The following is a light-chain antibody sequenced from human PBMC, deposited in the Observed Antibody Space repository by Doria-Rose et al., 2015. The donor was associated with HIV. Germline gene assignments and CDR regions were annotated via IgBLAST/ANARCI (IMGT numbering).Light chain of an antibody. Sequence: DIRLTQSPESLGMSLGERATLNCKSNQSLLYTSKNYLAWYQQKPGQPPKLSIYWASTRQSGLPARFSGSEAGTDFTLTISSLEAEDVAVYYCQQYYDTPSFGPGTTVDIK. J-gene: IGKJ3*01. CDR3: QQYYDTPS. V-gene: IGKV4-1*01. CDR2: WAS. CDR1: QSLLYTSKNY.